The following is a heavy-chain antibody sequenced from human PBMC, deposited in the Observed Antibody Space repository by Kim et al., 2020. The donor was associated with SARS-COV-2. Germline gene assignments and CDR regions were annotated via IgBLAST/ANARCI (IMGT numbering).Heavy chain of an antibody. CDR2: IDGSDGTT. Sequence: GGSLRLSCTTSGFTFIGHAMSWVRQAPGQGLEWVSSIDGSDGTTYYVDFVKGRITISRDDAKNNLYLQMGALRADDTATYYCMKGGWGWIWDHGCQGTLVTVSS. J-gene: IGHJ4*02. CDR1: GFTFIGHA. CDR3: MKGGWGWIWDH. D-gene: IGHD2-2*03. V-gene: IGHV3-23*01.